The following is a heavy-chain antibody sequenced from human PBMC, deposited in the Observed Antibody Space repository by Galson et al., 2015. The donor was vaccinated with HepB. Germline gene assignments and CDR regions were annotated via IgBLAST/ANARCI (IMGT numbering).Heavy chain of an antibody. V-gene: IGHV3-30*18. CDR3: AKDLALTASYYYLGMDV. CDR2: ISYDGNTK. D-gene: IGHD2-21*02. Sequence: SLRLSCAASGFIFSDYGMHWVRQAPGKGLEWVAVISYDGNTKFYADSVKGRLTISRDNSKSTLYLQMDSLRAEDTAVYYCAKDLALTASYYYLGMDVWGQGTTVTVSS. J-gene: IGHJ6*02. CDR1: GFIFSDYG.